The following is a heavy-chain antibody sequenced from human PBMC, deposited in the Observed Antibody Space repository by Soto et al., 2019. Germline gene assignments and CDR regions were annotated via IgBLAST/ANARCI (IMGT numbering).Heavy chain of an antibody. CDR3: AKRDGYDSSGYYNY. CDR1: GFTFSSYA. D-gene: IGHD3-22*01. V-gene: IGHV3-23*01. CDR2: ISGSGGST. Sequence: EVQLLESGGGLVQPGGSLRLSCAASGFTFSSYAMSWVRQAPGKGLEWVSAISGSGGSTYYADSVKGRFTISRDNSKNTLYLQINSLRAEDTAVYYCAKRDGYDSSGYYNYWGQGTLVTVSS. J-gene: IGHJ4*02.